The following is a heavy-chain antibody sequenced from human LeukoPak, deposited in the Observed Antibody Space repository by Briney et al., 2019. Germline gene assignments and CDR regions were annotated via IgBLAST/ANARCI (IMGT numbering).Heavy chain of an antibody. V-gene: IGHV4-30-4*01. CDR2: IYYSGST. CDR1: GGSISSGDYY. CDR3: ARVARNYGSVTSDY. Sequence: SQTLSLTCTVSGGSISSGDYYWSWIRQPPGKGLEWIGYIYYSGSTYYNPSLESRVTISVDTSKNQFSLKLSSVTAADTAVYYCARVARNYGSVTSDYWGQGTLVTVSS. J-gene: IGHJ4*02. D-gene: IGHD3-10*01.